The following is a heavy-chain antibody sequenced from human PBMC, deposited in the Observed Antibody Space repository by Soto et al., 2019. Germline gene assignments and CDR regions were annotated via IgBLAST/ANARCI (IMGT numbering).Heavy chain of an antibody. V-gene: IGHV4-4*02. CDR1: DKSISKDIW. CDR3: ARAGFWNLDS. D-gene: IGHD1-1*01. CDR2: VHHTKGA. Sequence: ETLCLTCFVSDKSISKDIWWNWVRQPPGQGLEWIVEVHHTKGALYNPALRSRVTVSADLFNSKIFLEVHSLGAADTAVYYCARAGFWNLDSWGQGTQVTVSS. J-gene: IGHJ4*02.